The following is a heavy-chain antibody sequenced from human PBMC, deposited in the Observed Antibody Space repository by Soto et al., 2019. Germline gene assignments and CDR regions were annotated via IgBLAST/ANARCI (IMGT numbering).Heavy chain of an antibody. J-gene: IGHJ3*02. V-gene: IGHV3-23*01. D-gene: IGHD4-17*01. CDR3: GRDPNGDYIGAFDM. CDR2: ISGSGAGT. CDR1: GFTFSSYA. Sequence: GGSLRLSCAASGFTFSSYAMTWVRQAPGRGLEWVSSISGSGAGTSYTDSVKGRFTISRDNSKNTLYLQMNNVRAEDTAVYYCGRDPNGDYIGAFDMWGRGTMVTVSS.